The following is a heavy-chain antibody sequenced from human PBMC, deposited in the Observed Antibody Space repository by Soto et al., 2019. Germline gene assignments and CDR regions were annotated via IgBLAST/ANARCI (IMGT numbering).Heavy chain of an antibody. D-gene: IGHD4-4*01. Sequence: QVQLVQSGAEVKKPGSSVKVSCKASGGTFSSYIINWVRQAPGQGLEWMGGTTPIYPTTNYAQKYQGRVTITADESMSTAYMELSSMRSADRAVDYCARGAVTTRRYDSYDFGMDVWGQGTTVTVSS. CDR2: TTPIYPTT. J-gene: IGHJ6*02. V-gene: IGHV1-69*01. CDR3: ARGAVTTRRYDSYDFGMDV. CDR1: GGTFSSYI.